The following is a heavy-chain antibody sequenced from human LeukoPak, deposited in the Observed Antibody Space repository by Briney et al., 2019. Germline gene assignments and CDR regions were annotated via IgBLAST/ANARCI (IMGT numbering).Heavy chain of an antibody. CDR2: ISYDGSNK. V-gene: IGHV3-30*18. CDR3: AKGPWVVNRTPPPDY. Sequence: GGSPRLFCAASGFTFSSYGMHWGRQAPGEGLEWVAVISYDGSNKYYADSVKGRFTISRDNSKNTLYLQMNSLRAEKTAVYYCAKGPWVVNRTPPPDYWGQGTLVTVSS. D-gene: IGHD1-14*01. CDR1: GFTFSSYG. J-gene: IGHJ4*02.